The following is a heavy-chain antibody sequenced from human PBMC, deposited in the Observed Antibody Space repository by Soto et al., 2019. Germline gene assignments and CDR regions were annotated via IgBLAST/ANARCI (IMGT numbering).Heavy chain of an antibody. Sequence: QVQLQESGPGLVKPSETLSLTCTVSVGSVSSGSYFWSWIRQPPGKGLEWLGYIYYTGNANYNPSLTKRVTMSLDTSKTLFSLKLNSVTAADTAVYYCARDRATVPRAFDIWGRGTMVTVSS. V-gene: IGHV4-61*01. CDR2: IYYTGNA. D-gene: IGHD4-4*01. CDR3: ARDRATVPRAFDI. CDR1: VGSVSSGSYF. J-gene: IGHJ3*02.